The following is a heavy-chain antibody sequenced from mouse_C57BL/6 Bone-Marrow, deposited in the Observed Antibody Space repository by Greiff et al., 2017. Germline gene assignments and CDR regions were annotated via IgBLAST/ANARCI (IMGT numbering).Heavy chain of an antibody. CDR2: IHPNSGST. Sequence: QVQLQQPGAELVKPGASVKLSCKASGYTFTSYWMHWVKQRPGQGLEWIGMIHPNSGSTNYNEKFKSKATLTVDKSSSTAYMQLSSLTSADSAVYYCARGDLRAWFAYWGQGTLVTVSA. CDR1: GYTFTSYW. CDR3: ARGDLRAWFAY. D-gene: IGHD1-1*01. V-gene: IGHV1-64*01. J-gene: IGHJ3*01.